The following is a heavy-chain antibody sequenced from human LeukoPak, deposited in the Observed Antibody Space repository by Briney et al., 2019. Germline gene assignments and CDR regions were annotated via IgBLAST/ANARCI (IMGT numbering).Heavy chain of an antibody. V-gene: IGHV3-20*04. CDR1: GFTFDDYG. D-gene: IGHD2-2*03. Sequence: GGSLRLSCAASGFTFDDYGMSWVRQAPGKGLEWVSGINWNGGSTGYADSVKGRFTISRDNAKNSLYLQMNSLGAEDTAFYYCASIGYCSSTSCRYYYYGMDVWGQGTAVTVSS. J-gene: IGHJ6*02. CDR3: ASIGYCSSTSCRYYYYGMDV. CDR2: INWNGGST.